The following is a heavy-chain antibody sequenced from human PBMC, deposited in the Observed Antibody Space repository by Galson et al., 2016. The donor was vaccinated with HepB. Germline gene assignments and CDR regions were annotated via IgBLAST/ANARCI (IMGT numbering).Heavy chain of an antibody. CDR2: TFYRSNWQN. V-gene: IGHV6-1*01. Sequence: CAISGDSVSSNSAGWNWIRQSPSRGLEWLGRTFYRSNWQNHYAESVKGRITINPDTSKNQFSLQLSSVTPDDTAVYFCARDGTSGYDFWSGYLHYYGMDVWGQGTTVTVSS. J-gene: IGHJ6*02. CDR3: ARDGTSGYDFWSGYLHYYGMDV. CDR1: GDSVSSNSAG. D-gene: IGHD3-3*01.